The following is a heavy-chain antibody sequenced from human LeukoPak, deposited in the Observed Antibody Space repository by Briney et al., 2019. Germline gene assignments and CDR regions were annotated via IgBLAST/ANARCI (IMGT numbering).Heavy chain of an antibody. CDR3: ARGGVITFGGAIDY. Sequence: ASVKVSCKASGYTFTSYDINWVRQATGQGLGWMGWMNPNSGNTGYAQKFQGRVTMTRNTSISTAYMELSSLRSEDTAVYYCARGGVITFGGAIDYWGQGTLVTVSS. D-gene: IGHD3-16*01. J-gene: IGHJ4*02. CDR1: GYTFTSYD. V-gene: IGHV1-8*01. CDR2: MNPNSGNT.